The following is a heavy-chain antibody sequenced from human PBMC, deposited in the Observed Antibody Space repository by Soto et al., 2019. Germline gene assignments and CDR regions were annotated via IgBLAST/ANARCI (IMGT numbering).Heavy chain of an antibody. Sequence: QVQLVQSGAEVKKPGALVKVSCKASGYTFTSYGISWVRQAPGQGLEWMGWISAYNGNTNYAQKLQGRVTMTTETPTSTAYMELRSLNSDDTAVYYCARDRGSGSRYYYYGMDVWGQGTTVTVSS. D-gene: IGHD3-10*01. V-gene: IGHV1-18*01. CDR2: ISAYNGNT. J-gene: IGHJ6*02. CDR1: GYTFTSYG. CDR3: ARDRGSGSRYYYYGMDV.